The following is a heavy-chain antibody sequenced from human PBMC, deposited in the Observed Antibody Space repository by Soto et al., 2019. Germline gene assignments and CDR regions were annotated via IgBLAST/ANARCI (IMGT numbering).Heavy chain of an antibody. CDR1: GDSISSSSYY. Sequence: QLQLEESGPGLVKSSETLSLTCSVSGDSISSSSYYWGWIRQSPGEGLEWIGNIHGNGGTQYNPSLSSGVIISVDTSANKFSLRLTSVTAADTAVYYCASRYGPSEFDHWGQGSLVTVSS. CDR2: IHGNGGT. CDR3: ASRYGPSEFDH. D-gene: IGHD3-9*01. J-gene: IGHJ4*02. V-gene: IGHV4-39*01.